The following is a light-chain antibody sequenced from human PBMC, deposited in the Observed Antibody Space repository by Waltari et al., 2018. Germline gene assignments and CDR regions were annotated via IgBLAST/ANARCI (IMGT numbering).Light chain of an antibody. CDR2: VDT. Sequence: YELTQPPSVSVSPGQTARITCSGHELPRKYAYWFQQKSGQAPRLVMYVDTKRPSGCPARCSGSISGTVATLTISGAQVDDEADYYCYSSDSTGLRVFGGGTTVVVL. CDR1: ELPRKY. J-gene: IGLJ1*01. V-gene: IGLV3-10*01. CDR3: YSSDSTGLRV.